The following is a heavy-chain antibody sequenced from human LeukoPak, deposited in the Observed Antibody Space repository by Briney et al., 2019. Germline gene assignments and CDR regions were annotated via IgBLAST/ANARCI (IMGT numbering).Heavy chain of an antibody. D-gene: IGHD4-23*01. J-gene: IGHJ6*02. CDR3: ARYYGGNSLYYYYGMDV. Sequence: SETLSLTCAVYGGSFSGYYWSWIRQPPGKGLEWIGEINHSGSTNYNPSLKSRVTISVDTSKNQFSLKLSSVTAADTAVYYCARYYGGNSLYYYYGMDVWGQGTTVTVSS. V-gene: IGHV4-34*01. CDR1: GGSFSGYY. CDR2: INHSGST.